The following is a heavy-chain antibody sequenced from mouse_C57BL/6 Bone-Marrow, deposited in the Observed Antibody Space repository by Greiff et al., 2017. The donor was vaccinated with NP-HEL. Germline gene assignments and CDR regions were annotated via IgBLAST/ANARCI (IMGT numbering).Heavy chain of an antibody. Sequence: VQLQQSGAELVKPGASVKISCKASGYAFSSYWMNWVKQRPGKGLEWIGQIYPGDGDTNYNGKFKGKATLTADKSSSTAYMQLSSLTSEDSAVYFCARYSPYYGSSYWYFDVWGTGTTVTVSS. D-gene: IGHD1-1*01. V-gene: IGHV1-80*01. CDR2: IYPGDGDT. J-gene: IGHJ1*03. CDR1: GYAFSSYW. CDR3: ARYSPYYGSSYWYFDV.